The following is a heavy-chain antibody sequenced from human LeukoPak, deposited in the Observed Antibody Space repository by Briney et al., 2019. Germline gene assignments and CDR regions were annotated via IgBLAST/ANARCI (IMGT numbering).Heavy chain of an antibody. CDR3: ARDGRIEGFDY. V-gene: IGHV4-59*12. Sequence: EGIGYIYYSGSTNYNPSLKSRVTISVDTSKNQFSLKLSSVTAADTAVYYCARDGRIEGFDYWGQGTXX. D-gene: IGHD2-15*01. CDR2: IYYSGST. J-gene: IGHJ4*02.